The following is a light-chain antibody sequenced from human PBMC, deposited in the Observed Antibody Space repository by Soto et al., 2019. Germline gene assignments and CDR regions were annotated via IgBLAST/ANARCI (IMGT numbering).Light chain of an antibody. Sequence: QSALTQPASVSGSPGQSITISCTGTSSDVGGFNYVSWYQQHPGKAPKLIIYDVTNRPSGVSYRFSGSKSGNTASLTISGLHAEDEDDYYCNSYTSSSTEVFGTGTKLTVL. CDR2: DVT. J-gene: IGLJ1*01. V-gene: IGLV2-14*03. CDR1: SSDVGGFNY. CDR3: NSYTSSSTEV.